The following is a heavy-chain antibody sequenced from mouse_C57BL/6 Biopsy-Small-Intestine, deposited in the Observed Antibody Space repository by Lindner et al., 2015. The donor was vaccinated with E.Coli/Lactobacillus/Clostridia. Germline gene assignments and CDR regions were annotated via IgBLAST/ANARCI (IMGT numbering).Heavy chain of an antibody. CDR2: ITVALGKA. CDR3: TRDIRDSFGSNPYD. J-gene: IGHJ4*01. V-gene: IGHV1-79*01. CDR1: GGLFNTYI. Sequence: SVKVSCKAYGGLFNTYIMSWVRQAPGQGLEWMGRITVALGKADYAQKYQGRVTITADESTSTAYMELTSLRSDDTALYYCTRDIRDSFGSNPYDWGQGTLVTVSS. D-gene: IGHD1-1*01.